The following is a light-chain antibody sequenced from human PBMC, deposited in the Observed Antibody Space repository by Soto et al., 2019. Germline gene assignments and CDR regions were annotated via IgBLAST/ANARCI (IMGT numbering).Light chain of an antibody. J-gene: IGKJ2*01. V-gene: IGKV1-39*01. CDR3: QQSYSTPMYT. CDR1: QSISSY. CDR2: AAS. Sequence: DIQMTQSPSSLSASVGDRVTITCRASQSISSYLNWYQQKPVKAPKLLIYAASSLQSGVPSRFSGSGSGTDFTLTIISLQPEDFATYYCQQSYSTPMYTFGQGTKLEIK.